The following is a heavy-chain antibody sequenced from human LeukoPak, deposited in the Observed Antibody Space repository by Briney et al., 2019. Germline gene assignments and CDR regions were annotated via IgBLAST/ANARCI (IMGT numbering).Heavy chain of an antibody. CDR2: ISGGSHTT. Sequence: PGGSLRLSCAASGFTFRSYAMSWVRQAPGKGLEWVSGISGGSHTTNYVDSVEGRFTISRDNPKNTLHLQMDSLRAEDTAVYFCAKGYYYDSSYHFDYWGQGTLVTVSS. CDR3: AKGYYYDSSYHFDY. D-gene: IGHD3-22*01. V-gene: IGHV3-23*01. J-gene: IGHJ4*02. CDR1: GFTFRSYA.